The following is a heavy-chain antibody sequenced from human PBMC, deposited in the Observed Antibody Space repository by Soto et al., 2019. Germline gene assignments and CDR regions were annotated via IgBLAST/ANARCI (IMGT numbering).Heavy chain of an antibody. CDR1: GGSISSYY. D-gene: IGHD6-13*01. CDR2: IYYSGST. J-gene: IGHJ6*02. Sequence: SETLSLTCTVSGGSISSYYWSWIRQPPGKGLERIGYIYYSGSTNYNPSLKSRVTISVDTSKNQFSLKLSSVTAADTAVYYCARGGIAAAGTLYYYYYYGMDVWGQGTTVTVSS. CDR3: ARGGIAAAGTLYYYYYYGMDV. V-gene: IGHV4-59*01.